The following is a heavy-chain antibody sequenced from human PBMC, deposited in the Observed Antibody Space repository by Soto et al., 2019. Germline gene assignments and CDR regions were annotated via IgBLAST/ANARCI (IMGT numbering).Heavy chain of an antibody. D-gene: IGHD6-13*01. Sequence: QVQLQESGPGLVKPSETLSLTCTVSGGSISSYYWSWIRQPPGKGLEWIGYIYYSGITNYNPSLKSRVTISVDTSKNQFSLKLSSVTAADTAVYYCARSIAAAGRGGNWFDTWGQGTLVTVSS. J-gene: IGHJ5*02. CDR2: IYYSGIT. CDR1: GGSISSYY. CDR3: ARSIAAAGRGGNWFDT. V-gene: IGHV4-59*08.